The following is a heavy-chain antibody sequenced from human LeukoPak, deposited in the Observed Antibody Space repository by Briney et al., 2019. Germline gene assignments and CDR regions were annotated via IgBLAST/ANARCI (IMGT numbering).Heavy chain of an antibody. CDR2: IYYSGST. CDR1: GGSISSSSYY. D-gene: IGHD2-2*02. Sequence: SETLSLTCTVSGGSISSSSYYWGWIRQPPGKGPEWIGSIYYSGSTYYNPSLKSRVTISVDTSKNQFSLKLSSVTAADTAVYYCATSGIIVVVPAAIGYWGQGTLVTVSS. CDR3: ATSGIIVVVPAAIGY. J-gene: IGHJ4*02. V-gene: IGHV4-39*01.